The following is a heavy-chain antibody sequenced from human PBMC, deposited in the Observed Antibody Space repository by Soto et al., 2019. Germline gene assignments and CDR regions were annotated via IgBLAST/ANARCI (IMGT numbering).Heavy chain of an antibody. D-gene: IGHD3-22*01. J-gene: IGHJ4*02. CDR3: ARALRDYYDSSGYYPIGY. CDR2: IIPIFGTA. V-gene: IGHV1-69*06. CDR1: GGTFSSYA. Sequence: SVKVSCKASGGTFSSYAISWVRQAPGQGLEWMGGIIPIFGTANYAQKFQGRVTITADKSTSTAYMELSSLRSEDTAVYYCARALRDYYDSSGYYPIGYWGQGTLVTVSS.